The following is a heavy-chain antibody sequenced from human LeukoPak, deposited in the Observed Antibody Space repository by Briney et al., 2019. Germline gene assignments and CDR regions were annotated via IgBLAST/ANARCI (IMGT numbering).Heavy chain of an antibody. CDR1: GVIFSSYW. J-gene: IGHJ6*02. CDR2: IKQDGSEK. Sequence: GGPLRLSCVASGVIFSSYWMSWVRQAPGKGLEWVANIKQDGSEKYYVDSVKGRFTISRDNAKNSLYLQMNSLSVEDTAVYYCARAGGSTSLYGMDVWGQGTTVTVSS. V-gene: IGHV3-7*03. CDR3: ARAGGSTSLYGMDV. D-gene: IGHD2-2*01.